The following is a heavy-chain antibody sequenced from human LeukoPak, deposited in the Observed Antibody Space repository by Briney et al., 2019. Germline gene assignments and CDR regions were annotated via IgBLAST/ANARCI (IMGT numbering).Heavy chain of an antibody. CDR2: IKSKTDGGTT. Sequence: GGSLRLSCAAYRFTFNIAWMSWVRQAPGKGLEWVGRIKSKTDGGTTDYAAPVKGRFTISRDDSKNTLYLQMNSLRAEDTAVYYCARDRIPFTIFGVASGSFDIWGQGTMVTVSS. D-gene: IGHD3-3*01. V-gene: IGHV3-15*01. CDR3: ARDRIPFTIFGVASGSFDI. CDR1: RFTFNIAW. J-gene: IGHJ3*02.